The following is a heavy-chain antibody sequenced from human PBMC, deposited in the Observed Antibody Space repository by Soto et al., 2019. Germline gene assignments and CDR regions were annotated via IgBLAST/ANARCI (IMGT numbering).Heavy chain of an antibody. CDR2: IYFSGST. V-gene: IGHV4-31*11. Sequence: QLQLQESGPGLVKPSQTLSLTCAVSGGSISNGGYYWSWIRQHPGKGLEWIGSIYFSGSTYYNPSLKSRVNISVATPKNQFSLKLSSVTAADPAVYYCARDSPSQQPNPRRGGGYIDVWGKGTKVPVSS. D-gene: IGHD6-13*01. CDR3: ARDSPSQQPNPRRGGGYIDV. J-gene: IGHJ6*03. CDR1: GGSISNGGYY.